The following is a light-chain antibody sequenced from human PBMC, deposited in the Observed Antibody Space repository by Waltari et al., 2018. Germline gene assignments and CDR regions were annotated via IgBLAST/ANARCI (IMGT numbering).Light chain of an antibody. Sequence: SYVLTQPPSVSVAPGQTATFSCGGNNIVHKGVHRYQQMPGQAPVLVVYDDTDRPSGIPERFSGSHSGNTATLTIIRVEAGDEADYYCQVWDSTINFRVFGGGTKLTVL. CDR1: NIVHKG. CDR3: QVWDSTINFRV. CDR2: DDT. V-gene: IGLV3-21*02. J-gene: IGLJ3*02.